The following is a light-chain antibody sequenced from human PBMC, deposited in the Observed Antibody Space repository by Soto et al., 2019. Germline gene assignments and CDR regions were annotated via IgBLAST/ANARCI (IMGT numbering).Light chain of an antibody. Sequence: EIVMTQAPATLSVSPGERATLSCRASQSVSSSLAWYQQKPGQAPRILIYGASTRATGIPARFSGSGSGTEFTLTISSLQSEDFAVYYCQKYNNWPRTFGQGTKVEIK. CDR1: QSVSSS. CDR2: GAS. CDR3: QKYNNWPRT. J-gene: IGKJ1*01. V-gene: IGKV3-15*01.